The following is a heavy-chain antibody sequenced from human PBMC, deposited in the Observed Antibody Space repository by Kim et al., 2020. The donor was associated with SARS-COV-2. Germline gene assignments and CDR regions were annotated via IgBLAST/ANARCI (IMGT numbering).Heavy chain of an antibody. J-gene: IGHJ4*02. CDR2: ISYDGSDK. CDR3: AKIRWGSRWFLDD. Sequence: GGSLRLSCAASGFSFSDYDMHWVRQAPGKGLEWVAMISYDGSDKYYGDSVKGRFTISRDNSRSTLYLQMSSLRADDTAVYSCAKIRWGSRWFLDDWGQGVLITLSS. D-gene: IGHD6-13*01. V-gene: IGHV3-30*18. CDR1: GFSFSDYD.